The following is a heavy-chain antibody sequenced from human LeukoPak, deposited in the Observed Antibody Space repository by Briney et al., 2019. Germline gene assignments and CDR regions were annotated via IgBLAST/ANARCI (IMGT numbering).Heavy chain of an antibody. Sequence: PSETLSLTCTVSGGSISSSSSYWGWIRQPPGKGLEWIGSIYYRGNAYYNPSLKSRVTISVDTSKNQFSLKLSSVTAADTAAYYCARLGGGTGGYFDSWGQGTLVTVSS. J-gene: IGHJ4*03. CDR1: GGSISSSSSY. V-gene: IGHV4-39*01. CDR2: IYYRGNA. CDR3: ARLGGGTGGYFDS. D-gene: IGHD4-23*01.